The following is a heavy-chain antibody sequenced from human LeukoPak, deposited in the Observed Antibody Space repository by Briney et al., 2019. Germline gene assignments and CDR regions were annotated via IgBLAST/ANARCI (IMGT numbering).Heavy chain of an antibody. CDR3: ARRRYYDSTGYLD. D-gene: IGHD3-22*01. CDR2: IYYTGRT. CDR1: GGYISSSSYY. J-gene: IGHJ1*01. Sequence: PSETLSLTCSVSGGYISSSSYYWGWIRQPPGEGLEWIGDIYYTGRTYYNSSLKSRLTVSIDTSKNQFSLKLASLTAADTGVYYGARRRYYDSTGYLDGGQGARITVSS. V-gene: IGHV4-39*01.